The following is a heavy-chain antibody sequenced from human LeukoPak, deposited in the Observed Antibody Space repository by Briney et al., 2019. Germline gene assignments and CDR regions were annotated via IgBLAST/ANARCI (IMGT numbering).Heavy chain of an antibody. CDR1: GFTFSSTW. V-gene: IGHV3-15*01. CDR2: IKRNIDGGTT. Sequence: KPGGSLRLSCAAYGFTFSSTWMSWVRQAPGKGLEWVGRIKRNIDGGTTDYAAPVNGRFTISRDDSKNTLYLQMNSLKTEDAAVYYCVTGLGRTDHDYWGQGTLVTVSS. J-gene: IGHJ4*02. CDR3: VTGLGRTDHDY. D-gene: IGHD1/OR15-1a*01.